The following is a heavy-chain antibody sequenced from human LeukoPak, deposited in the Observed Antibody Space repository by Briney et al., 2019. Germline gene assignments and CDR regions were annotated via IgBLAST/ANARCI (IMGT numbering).Heavy chain of an antibody. CDR3: AKKVGLVSAPLYYFDV. J-gene: IGHJ4*02. V-gene: IGHV3-23*01. D-gene: IGHD5/OR15-5a*01. Sequence: PGGSLRLSCAASGFTFSSCAMSWVRQAPGKGLEWVSAISGPAGSWDYADSVKGRFTISRDNSKNTLFLQMNSLRAEDTAIYYCAKKVGLVSAPLYYFDVWGQGTLVTVSS. CDR1: GFTFSSCA. CDR2: ISGPAGSW.